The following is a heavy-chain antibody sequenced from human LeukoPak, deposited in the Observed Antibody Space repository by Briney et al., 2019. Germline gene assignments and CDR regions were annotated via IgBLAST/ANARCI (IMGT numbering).Heavy chain of an antibody. CDR1: GGTFSSYA. J-gene: IGHJ5*02. CDR3: AKSRGGYCSGGSCFTFDP. CDR2: IIPIFGTA. V-gene: IGHV1-69*06. D-gene: IGHD2-15*01. Sequence: SVKVSCKASGGTFSSYAISWVRQAPGQGLEWMGGIIPIFGTANYAQKFQGRVTITADKSTSTAYMELSSLRSEDTAVYYCAKSRGGYCSGGSCFTFDPWGQGTLVTVSS.